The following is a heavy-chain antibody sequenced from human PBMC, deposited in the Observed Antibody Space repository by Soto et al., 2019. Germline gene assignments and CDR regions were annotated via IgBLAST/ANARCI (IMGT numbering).Heavy chain of an antibody. CDR3: ASTPYGQITEVVAATPGAFDI. Sequence: TSETLSLTCAVSSGSISSSNWWSWVRKPPGKGLEWIGEIYHSGSTNYNPSLKSRVTISVDKSKNQFSLKLSSVTAADTAVYYCASTPYGQITEVVAATPGAFDIWGQGTMVTVSS. V-gene: IGHV4-4*02. CDR2: IYHSGST. CDR1: SGSISSSNW. D-gene: IGHD2-15*01. J-gene: IGHJ3*02.